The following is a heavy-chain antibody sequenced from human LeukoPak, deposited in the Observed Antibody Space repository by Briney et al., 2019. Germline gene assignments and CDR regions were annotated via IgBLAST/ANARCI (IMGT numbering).Heavy chain of an antibody. CDR1: GFTFTTFW. CDR2: INHDGSST. V-gene: IGHV3-74*01. J-gene: IGHJ6*03. CDR3: AKDKYYYYYYMDV. Sequence: GGSLRLSCATSGFTFTTFWMHWVRQAPGKGLVWVSRINHDGSSTNYADSVKGRFTISRDNAKNTVYLQMNSLRAEDTAVYYCAKDKYYYYYYMDVWGKGTTVTISS.